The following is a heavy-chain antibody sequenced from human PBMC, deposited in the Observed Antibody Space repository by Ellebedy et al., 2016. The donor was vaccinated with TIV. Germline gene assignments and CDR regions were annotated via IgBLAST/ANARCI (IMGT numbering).Heavy chain of an antibody. J-gene: IGHJ4*02. Sequence: AASVKVSCKASGYTYATYVFHWVRQAPGQRLEWMGWINVDNGFTRYSEKFKGRVTIAKDTSASTSYMELTSLMSEDTGVYFCVCHRFHSGNPPGGYWGQGALVTVSS. CDR2: INVDNGFT. CDR3: VCHRFHSGNPPGGY. CDR1: GYTYATYV. V-gene: IGHV1-3*01. D-gene: IGHD3-10*01.